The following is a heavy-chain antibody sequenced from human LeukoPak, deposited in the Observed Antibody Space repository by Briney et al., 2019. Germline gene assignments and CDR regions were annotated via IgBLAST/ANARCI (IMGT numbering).Heavy chain of an antibody. CDR3: ARGGGLDV. CDR2: INHNGNVN. D-gene: IGHD3-16*01. J-gene: IGHJ6*02. CDR1: GFAFETYW. V-gene: IGHV3-7*03. Sequence: SGGSLRLSCAASGFAFETYWMSWVRQAPGKGLEWVASINHNGNVNYYVDSVKGRFTISRDNAKNSLYLQMSNLRAEDTAVYFCARGGGLDVWGQGATVTVSS.